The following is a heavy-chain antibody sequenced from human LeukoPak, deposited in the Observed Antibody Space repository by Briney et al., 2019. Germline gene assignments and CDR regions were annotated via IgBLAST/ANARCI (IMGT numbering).Heavy chain of an antibody. CDR1: GFTFSSYW. J-gene: IGHJ6*03. V-gene: IGHV3-7*01. CDR3: ARVETGYYYPVLDYYYYYYMDV. Sequence: GGSLRLSCAASGFTFSSYWMSWVRQAPGKGLEWVANIKQDGSEKYYVDSVKGRFTISRGNAKNSLYLQMNSLRAEDTAVYYCARVETGYYYPVLDYYYYYYMDVWGKGTTVTVSS. CDR2: IKQDGSEK. D-gene: IGHD3-22*01.